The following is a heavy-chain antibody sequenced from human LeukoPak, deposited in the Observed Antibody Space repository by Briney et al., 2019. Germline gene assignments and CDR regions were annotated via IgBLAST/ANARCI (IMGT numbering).Heavy chain of an antibody. CDR2: IYTSGST. D-gene: IGHD1-26*01. CDR1: GGSISSGSYY. V-gene: IGHV4-61*02. CDR3: PRQNSGSYFDY. J-gene: IGHJ4*02. Sequence: PSQTLSLTCTVSGGSISSGSYYWSWIRQPAGKGLEWIGRIYTSGSTYYNPSLKSRVTISVDTSKNQFSLKLSSVTAADTAVYYCPRQNSGSYFDYWGQGTLVTVSS.